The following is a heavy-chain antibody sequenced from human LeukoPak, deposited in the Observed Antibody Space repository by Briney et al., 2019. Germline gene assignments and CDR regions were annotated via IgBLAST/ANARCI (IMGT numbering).Heavy chain of an antibody. V-gene: IGHV3-11*05. D-gene: IGHD3-22*01. J-gene: IGHJ5*02. CDR3: AREVSYYDSSGYYGGNWFDP. Sequence: KPGGSLRLSCAASGFTFSDYYMSWIRQAPGKGLEWVSYISNSSSYTNYADSVKGRFTISRDNAKNSLHLQMYSLKADDTAVYYCAREVSYYDSSGYYGGNWFDPWGQGTLVTVSS. CDR1: GFTFSDYY. CDR2: ISNSSSYT.